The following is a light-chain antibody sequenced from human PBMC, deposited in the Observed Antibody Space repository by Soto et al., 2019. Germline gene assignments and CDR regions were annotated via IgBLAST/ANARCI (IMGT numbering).Light chain of an antibody. J-gene: IGLJ1*01. Sequence: QSALTQPASVSGSPGQSIAISCTGTSSDVGGYNYVSWYQHHPGKAPKLMIYDVSNRPSGVSNRFSGSKSGNTASLTISGLQAEDEADYYCSSYTSSSTYVFGTGTKVTAL. CDR2: DVS. CDR3: SSYTSSSTYV. V-gene: IGLV2-14*03. CDR1: SSDVGGYNY.